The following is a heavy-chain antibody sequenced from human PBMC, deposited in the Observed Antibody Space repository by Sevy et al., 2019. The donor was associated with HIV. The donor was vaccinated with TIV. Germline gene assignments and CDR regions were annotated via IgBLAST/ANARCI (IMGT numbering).Heavy chain of an antibody. V-gene: IGHV3-23*01. Sequence: GGSLRLSCAASGFTFSTYAMNWVRQAPGKGLEWVSCISGSVGSTYYADSVKGRFTISRDNSKNTLYLQMNSLRAEDTAVYSCAKDYYYASGYYPQGAFDIWGQGTMVTVSS. CDR3: AKDYYYASGYYPQGAFDI. J-gene: IGHJ3*02. CDR1: GFTFSTYA. CDR2: ISGSVGST. D-gene: IGHD3-22*01.